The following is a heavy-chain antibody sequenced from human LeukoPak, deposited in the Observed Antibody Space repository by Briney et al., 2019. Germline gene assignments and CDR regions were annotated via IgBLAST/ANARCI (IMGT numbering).Heavy chain of an antibody. CDR2: ISNGGANI. CDR3: ASFYRRDWCAHFFDY. D-gene: IGHD2-21*01. V-gene: IGHV3-21*01. Sequence: GALRLSCAASEFTFSSYTMTWVRQSPGRGLEWVSSISNGGANIYYADSVKGRFTISRDNAKNSLYLQMNTLRAEDTAVYYCASFYRRDWCAHFFDYWGQGTLVVVSS. CDR1: EFTFSSYT. J-gene: IGHJ4*02.